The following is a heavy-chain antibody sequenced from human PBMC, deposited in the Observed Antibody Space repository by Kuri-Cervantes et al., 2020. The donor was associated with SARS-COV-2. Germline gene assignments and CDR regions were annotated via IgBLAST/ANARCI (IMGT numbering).Heavy chain of an antibody. CDR3: AKARYRSFSNSISDY. V-gene: IGHV3-30*18. CDR2: ISYDGSNK. J-gene: IGHJ4*02. D-gene: IGHD3-3*02. CDR1: GFTFSSYG. Sequence: GESLKISCAASGFTFSSYGTHWVRQAPGKGLEWVAVISYDGSNKYYADSVKGRFTIARDNSKNTLYLQMNSLRAEDTAVYYCAKARYRSFSNSISDYWGQGTLVTVSS.